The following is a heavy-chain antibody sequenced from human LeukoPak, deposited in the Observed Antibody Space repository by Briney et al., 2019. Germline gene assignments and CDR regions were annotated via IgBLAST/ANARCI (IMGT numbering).Heavy chain of an antibody. Sequence: PGGSLRLSCAASGFTFSSYTMNWVRQAPGKGLEWVSYISSSSSTVYYADSVKGRFTISRDNAKNSLYLQMNSLRAEDTAVYYCARSWGGADYWGQGTLVTVSS. CDR2: ISSSSSTV. V-gene: IGHV3-48*04. CDR1: GFTFSSYT. CDR3: ARSWGGADY. J-gene: IGHJ4*02. D-gene: IGHD3-16*01.